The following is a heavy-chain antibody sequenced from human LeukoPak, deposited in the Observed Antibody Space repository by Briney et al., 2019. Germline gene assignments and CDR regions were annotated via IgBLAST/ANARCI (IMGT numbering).Heavy chain of an antibody. CDR1: GYTFTGYY. V-gene: IGHV1-2*02. J-gene: IGHJ5*02. D-gene: IGHD1-26*01. CDR2: INPNSGGT. CDR3: ARRGSGSRNWFDP. Sequence: ASVKVSCKASGYTFTGYYMHWVRQAPGQGLEWMGWINPNSGGTNYAQKLQGRVTMTTDTSTSTAYMELRSLRSDDSAVYYCARRGSGSRNWFDPWGQRTLVTVSS.